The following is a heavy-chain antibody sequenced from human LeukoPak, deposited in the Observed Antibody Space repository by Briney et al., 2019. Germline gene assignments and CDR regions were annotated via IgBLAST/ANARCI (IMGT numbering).Heavy chain of an antibody. Sequence: SETLSLTCAVYGGSFSGYYWSWLRQPPGKGLEWIGEIIHSGSTNYNPSLKSRVTISVDTSKNQFSLKLSSVTAADTAVYYCARLRPYCSSTSCSDYWGEGTLVTASS. V-gene: IGHV4-34*12. J-gene: IGHJ4*02. CDR2: IIHSGST. D-gene: IGHD2-2*01. CDR3: ARLRPYCSSTSCSDY. CDR1: GGSFSGYY.